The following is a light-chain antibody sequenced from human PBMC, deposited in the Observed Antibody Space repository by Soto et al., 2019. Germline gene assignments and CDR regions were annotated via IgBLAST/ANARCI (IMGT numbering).Light chain of an antibody. CDR1: QSISSY. J-gene: IGKJ4*01. CDR2: AAS. V-gene: IGKV1-39*01. CDR3: QQSYSTPPT. Sequence: DIQMTQSPSTLSGSVGDRVTITCRASQSISSYLNWYQQKPGKAPKLLIYAASSLQSGVPSRFSGSGSGTDFTLTISSLQPEDFATYYCQQSYSTPPTFGGGTKVDNK.